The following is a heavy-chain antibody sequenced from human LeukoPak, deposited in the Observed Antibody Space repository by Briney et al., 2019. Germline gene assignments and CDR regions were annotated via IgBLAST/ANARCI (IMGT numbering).Heavy chain of an antibody. D-gene: IGHD2-15*01. Sequence: GGSLRLSCAASQFTFSSYGMHWVRQAPGKGLEWVALTSYDGSIKNYADSVKGRFTISRDNSKNTLYLQMNSLRPEDTAVYYCAKDRWVRSGGRCYDYWGQGTLVTVSS. CDR2: TSYDGSIK. V-gene: IGHV3-30*18. J-gene: IGHJ4*02. CDR1: QFTFSSYG. CDR3: AKDRWVRSGGRCYDY.